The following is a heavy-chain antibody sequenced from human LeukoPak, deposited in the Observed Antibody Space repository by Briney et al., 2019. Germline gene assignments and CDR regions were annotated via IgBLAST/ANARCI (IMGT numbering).Heavy chain of an antibody. D-gene: IGHD3-16*01. CDR3: ARDQPGTYTLSST. CDR1: GFTFSKYA. CDR2: MSFDGSDK. J-gene: IGHJ5*02. Sequence: GGSLRLSCAASGFTFSKYAMHWVRQAPGKGLEWVAFMSFDGSDKYYADSVKGRFTISRDNSKNTLYLQMNSLRFEDTAVYYCARDQPGTYTLSSTWGQGTLVTVSS. V-gene: IGHV3-30-3*01.